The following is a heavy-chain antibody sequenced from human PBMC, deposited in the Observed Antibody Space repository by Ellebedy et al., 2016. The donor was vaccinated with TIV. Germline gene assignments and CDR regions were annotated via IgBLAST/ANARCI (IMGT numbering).Heavy chain of an antibody. J-gene: IGHJ4*02. V-gene: IGHV1-18*01. D-gene: IGHD5-12*01. Sequence: ASVKVSCKPSVFTFTSFGISWVRQAPGHGLEWLGWISAYSGDTKYAQKLQGRVTMTTDTSTATAYMELRSLRSDDTAVYYCARVGWGYSGGEEYWGQGALVIVSS. CDR1: VFTFTSFG. CDR2: ISAYSGDT. CDR3: ARVGWGYSGGEEY.